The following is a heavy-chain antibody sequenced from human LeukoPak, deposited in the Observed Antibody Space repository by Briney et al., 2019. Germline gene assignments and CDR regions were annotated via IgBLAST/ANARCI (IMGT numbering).Heavy chain of an antibody. V-gene: IGHV3-53*01. CDR1: GFTVSNYY. Sequence: GGSLRLSCAASGFTVSNYYMSWVRQAPGKGLEWVSVIHSGGTTNYADSVKGRFTISRDNAKNSLYLQMNSLRAEDTAVYYCARDSGMTTGGEGDAFDIWGQGTMVTVSS. CDR3: ARDSGMTTGGEGDAFDI. J-gene: IGHJ3*02. CDR2: IHSGGTT. D-gene: IGHD4-17*01.